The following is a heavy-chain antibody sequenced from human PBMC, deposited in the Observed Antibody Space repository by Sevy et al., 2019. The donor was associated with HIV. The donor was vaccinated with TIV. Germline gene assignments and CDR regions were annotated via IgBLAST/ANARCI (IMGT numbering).Heavy chain of an antibody. J-gene: IGHJ4*02. CDR1: GFTFSNAW. Sequence: GGSLRLSCAASGFTFSNAWMNWVRQAPGKGLEWVGRIKSKTDGGTTDYAVPVKGRFTISRDDSQNTLYVQMNSLKTEDTAVYYCTTDRHYDFWRAYYEGIGFWGQGTLVTVSS. CDR2: IKSKTDGGTT. V-gene: IGHV3-15*07. CDR3: TTDRHYDFWRAYYEGIGF. D-gene: IGHD3-3*01.